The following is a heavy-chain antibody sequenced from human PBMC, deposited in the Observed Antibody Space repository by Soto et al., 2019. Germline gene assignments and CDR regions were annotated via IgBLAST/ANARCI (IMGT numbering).Heavy chain of an antibody. J-gene: IGHJ6*02. Sequence: PSETMSVTCAVAGGSISSGGCCWSWNRKPPGKGLEWIGYIHNSGSTHHNPSLKSRITTSVDTSKNQFSLKLTSVTAADTAVYYCARAHRDLQQLVHYYYSMDVWGQGTTVTVS. D-gene: IGHD6-13*01. V-gene: IGHV4-30-2*05. CDR3: ARAHRDLQQLVHYYYSMDV. CDR1: GGSISSGGCC. CDR2: IHNSGST.